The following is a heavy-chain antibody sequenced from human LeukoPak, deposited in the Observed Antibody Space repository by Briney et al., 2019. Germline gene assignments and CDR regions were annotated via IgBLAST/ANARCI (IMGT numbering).Heavy chain of an antibody. V-gene: IGHV1-69*01. J-gene: IGHJ4*02. CDR1: GGTFSSYA. Sequence: SVKVSCKASGGTFSSYAISWVRQAPGQGLEWMGGIIPIFGTASYAQKSQGRVTITADESTSTAYMELSSLRSEDTAVYYCARGYCSSTSCYTGNYYFDYWGQGTLVTVSS. CDR3: ARGYCSSTSCYTGNYYFDY. CDR2: IIPIFGTA. D-gene: IGHD2-2*02.